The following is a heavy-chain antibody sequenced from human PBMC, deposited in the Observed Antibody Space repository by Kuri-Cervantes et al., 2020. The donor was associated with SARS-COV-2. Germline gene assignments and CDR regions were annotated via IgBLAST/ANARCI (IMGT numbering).Heavy chain of an antibody. CDR1: GFTFSNAW. J-gene: IGHJ6*02. Sequence: GGSLRLSCAASGFTFSNAWMNWVRQAPGKGLEWVGRIKSKTDGGTTDYAAPVKGRFTISRDDSKSITYLQMKSLKTEDTAVYYCASRVGYCSSTSCYAPYYYGMDVWGQGTTVTVSS. CDR3: ASRVGYCSSTSCYAPYYYGMDV. D-gene: IGHD2-2*01. V-gene: IGHV3-15*07. CDR2: IKSKTDGGTT.